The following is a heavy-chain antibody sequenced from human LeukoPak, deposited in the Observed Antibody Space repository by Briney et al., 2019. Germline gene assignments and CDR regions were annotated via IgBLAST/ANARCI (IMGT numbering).Heavy chain of an antibody. CDR1: GGSISSSSYY. V-gene: IGHV4-39*01. J-gene: IGHJ4*02. CDR3: ARSSSGWDDHYFDY. CDR2: IYYSGST. Sequence: SETLSLTCTVSGGSISSSSYYWGWIRQPPGKGLEWIGSIYYSGSTYYNPSLKSRVTISVDTSKNQFSLKLSSVTAADTAVYYCARSSSGWDDHYFDYWGQGTLVTVFS. D-gene: IGHD6-19*01.